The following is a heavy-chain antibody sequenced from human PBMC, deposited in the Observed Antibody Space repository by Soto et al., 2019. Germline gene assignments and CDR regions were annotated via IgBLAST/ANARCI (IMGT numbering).Heavy chain of an antibody. CDR2: IIPIFGTA. Sequence: SVKVSCKASGGTFSSYAISWVRRAPGQGLEWMGGIIPIFGTANYAQKFQGRVTITADKSTSTAYMELSSLRSEDTAVYYCARGCSGGSCYGMDVWGQGTTVTVSS. D-gene: IGHD2-15*01. CDR3: ARGCSGGSCYGMDV. V-gene: IGHV1-69*06. J-gene: IGHJ6*02. CDR1: GGTFSSYA.